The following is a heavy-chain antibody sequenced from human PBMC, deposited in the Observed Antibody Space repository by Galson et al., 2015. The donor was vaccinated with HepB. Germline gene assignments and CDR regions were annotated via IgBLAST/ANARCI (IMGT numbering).Heavy chain of an antibody. D-gene: IGHD3-10*01. CDR1: GFTFSSYS. J-gene: IGHJ5*02. CDR2: ISSSSSYI. CDR3: AMLERQTLWFGVPLKNP. V-gene: IGHV3-21*01. Sequence: SLRLSCAASGFTFSSYSMNWARQAPGKGLEWVSSISSSSSYIYYADSVKGRFTISRDNAKNSLYLQMNSLRAEDTAVYYCAMLERQTLWFGVPLKNPWGQGTLVTVSS.